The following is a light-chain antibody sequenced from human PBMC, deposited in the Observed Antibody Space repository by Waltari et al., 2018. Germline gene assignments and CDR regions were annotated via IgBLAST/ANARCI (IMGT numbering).Light chain of an antibody. CDR1: QVINSA. J-gene: IGKJ5*01. V-gene: IGKV1-13*02. CDR2: DAS. Sequence: AIQLTQSPSSLSASVGDRVTPSSRASQVINSALAWYQQEPGKPPKLMISDASSLESGVPSRVSGSGYGTDFTLTISRLQPEDFATYYCQQFKSHPRTFGQGTRLE. CDR3: QQFKSHPRT.